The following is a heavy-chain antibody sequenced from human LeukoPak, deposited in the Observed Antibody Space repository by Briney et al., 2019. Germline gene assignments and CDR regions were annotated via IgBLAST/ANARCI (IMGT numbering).Heavy chain of an antibody. CDR1: SYSISSGYY. J-gene: IGHJ4*02. Sequence: PSETLSLTCAVSSYSISSGYYWGWIRQPPGKGLEWIGSIYHSGSTYYNPSLKSRVTISVDTSKNQFSLKLSSVTAADTAVYYCARLLYSSSWYGFEYYFDYWGQGTLVTVSS. D-gene: IGHD6-13*01. V-gene: IGHV4-38-2*01. CDR3: ARLLYSSSWYGFEYYFDY. CDR2: IYHSGST.